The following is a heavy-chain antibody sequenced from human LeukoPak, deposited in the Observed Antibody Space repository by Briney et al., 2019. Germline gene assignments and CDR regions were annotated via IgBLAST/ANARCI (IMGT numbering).Heavy chain of an antibody. CDR1: GFTFGSYW. Sequence: PGGSLRLSCAASGFTFGSYWMHLVRQAPGKGLEWVSYISSSGSTIYYADSVKGRFTISRDNAKNSLYLQMNSLRAEDTAVYYCARFSSWSFDYWGQGTLVTVSS. CDR3: ARFSSWSFDY. D-gene: IGHD6-13*01. CDR2: ISSSGSTI. V-gene: IGHV3-48*04. J-gene: IGHJ4*02.